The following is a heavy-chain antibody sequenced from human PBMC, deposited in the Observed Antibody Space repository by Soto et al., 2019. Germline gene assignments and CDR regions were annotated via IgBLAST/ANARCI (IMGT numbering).Heavy chain of an antibody. CDR3: ARDGYYDSSGDDAFDI. J-gene: IGHJ3*02. CDR1: GGSISSYY. D-gene: IGHD3-22*01. Sequence: QVQLQESGPGLVKPSETLFLTCTVSGGSISSYYWCWIRQPPGKVLVCIGYIYYTGSSNYNPSLKRRVTISEDTSKNQFSLKLCSVTAADTAVYYCARDGYYDSSGDDAFDIWGQGTTLTVSS. V-gene: IGHV4-59*12. CDR2: IYYTGSS.